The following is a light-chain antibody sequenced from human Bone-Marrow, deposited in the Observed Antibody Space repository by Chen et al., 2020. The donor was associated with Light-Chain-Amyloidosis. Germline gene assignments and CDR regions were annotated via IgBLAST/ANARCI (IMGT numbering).Light chain of an antibody. Sequence: DIVMTQSPDSLTVSLGERATINCKPSQSVLYLFNNKHYLAWYQQKPGQPPKVLIYWASIRGSGVEDRCSGSGSGTDFTITISSLQAEDVAVYYCQKYYSSPLTFGGGTKVEIK. V-gene: IGKV4-1*01. CDR3: QKYYSSPLT. CDR2: WAS. J-gene: IGKJ4*01. CDR1: QSVLYLFNNKHY.